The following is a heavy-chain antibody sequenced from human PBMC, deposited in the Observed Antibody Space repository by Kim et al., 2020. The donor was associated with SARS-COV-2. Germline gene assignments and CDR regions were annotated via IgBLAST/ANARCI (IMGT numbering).Heavy chain of an antibody. V-gene: IGHV3-23*01. J-gene: IGHJ4*02. Sequence: GSTYYADSVKGRFTISRDNSKNTLYLQMNSLRAEDTAVYYCAKDRVAVVYWGQGTLVTVSS. CDR3: AKDRVAVVY. D-gene: IGHD6-19*01. CDR2: GST.